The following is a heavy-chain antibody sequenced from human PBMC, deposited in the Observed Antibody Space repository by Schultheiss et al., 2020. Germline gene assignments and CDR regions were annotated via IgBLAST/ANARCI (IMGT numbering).Heavy chain of an antibody. CDR3: ARGYYYDSSGYYGNDAFDI. CDR2: IDWDDDK. CDR1: GFSLSTSGVG. D-gene: IGHD3-22*01. Sequence: SGPTLVKPTQTLTLTCTFSGFSLSTSGVGVGWIRQPPGKALEWLARIDWDDDKYYSTSLKTRLTISKDTSKNQVVLTMTNMDPVDTATYYCARGYYYDSSGYYGNDAFDIWGQGTMVTVSS. V-gene: IGHV2-70*11. J-gene: IGHJ3*02.